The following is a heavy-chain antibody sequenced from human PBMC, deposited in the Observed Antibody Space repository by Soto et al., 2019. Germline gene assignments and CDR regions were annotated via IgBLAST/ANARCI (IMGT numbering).Heavy chain of an antibody. CDR2: ISGSGGST. CDR1: GFTFSSYG. Sequence: EVQVLESGGGLVQPGGSLRLSCAASGFTFSSYGMTWVRQAPGKGLEWVSAISGSGGSTYYADSVKGRFTISRDNSKNTLYLQINSLRAEDTALDYCAKAGTGTTNRAYWYFDLWGRGTLVTVSS. V-gene: IGHV3-23*01. J-gene: IGHJ2*01. D-gene: IGHD1-7*01. CDR3: AKAGTGTTNRAYWYFDL.